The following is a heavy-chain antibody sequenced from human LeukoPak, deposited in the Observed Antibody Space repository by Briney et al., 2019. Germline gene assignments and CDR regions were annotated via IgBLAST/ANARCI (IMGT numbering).Heavy chain of an antibody. D-gene: IGHD2-2*02. CDR3: AKTPAAILVIDAFDI. Sequence: GSLRLSCAASGFTVSSDYMSWVRQAPGKGLEWVSVISPSGGSADYADSVKGRFTISRDNSKKTLYLLMNSLRAEDTAVYYCAKTPAAILVIDAFDIWGQGTMVTVSS. J-gene: IGHJ3*02. CDR1: GFTVSSDY. V-gene: IGHV3-23*01. CDR2: ISPSGGSA.